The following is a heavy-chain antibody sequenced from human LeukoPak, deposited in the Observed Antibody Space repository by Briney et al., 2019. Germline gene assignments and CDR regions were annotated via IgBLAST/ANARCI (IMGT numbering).Heavy chain of an antibody. J-gene: IGHJ4*02. V-gene: IGHV3-23*01. D-gene: IGHD3-22*01. CDR3: AKGYYDSRGYSHYYFDY. CDR2: ISGSGGST. CDR1: GFTFSSYA. Sequence: RAGGSLRLSCAASGFTFSSYAMSWVRQAPGKGLEWVSGISGSGGSTYYADSVKGRFTISRDNSKNTLYLQMNSLRAEDTAVYYCAKGYYDSRGYSHYYFDYWGQGTLVTVSS.